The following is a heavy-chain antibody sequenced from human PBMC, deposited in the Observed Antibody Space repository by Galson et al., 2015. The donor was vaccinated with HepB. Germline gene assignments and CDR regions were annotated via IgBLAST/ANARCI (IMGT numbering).Heavy chain of an antibody. CDR1: GFTFSSYA. D-gene: IGHD3-9*01. V-gene: IGHV3-23*01. CDR2: ISGSGGST. Sequence: SLRLSCAASGFTFSSYAMSWVRQAPGKGLEWVSAISGSGGSTYYADSVKGRFTISRDDSKNTLYLQMNSLRAEDTAVYYCAKDQPYYDILTGYRSDAFDIWGQGTMVTVSS. CDR3: AKDQPYYDILTGYRSDAFDI. J-gene: IGHJ3*02.